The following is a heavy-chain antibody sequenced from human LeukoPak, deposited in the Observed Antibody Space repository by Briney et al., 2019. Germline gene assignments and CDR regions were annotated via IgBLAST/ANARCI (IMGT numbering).Heavy chain of an antibody. J-gene: IGHJ5*02. Sequence: SETLSLTCTVSGGSISSYYWSWIRQPPGKGLEWIGYIYTSGSTNYNPSLKSRVTISVDTSKNQFSLKLSSVTAADTAVYYCASSSITIFGVDPNWFDPWGQGTLVTVSS. CDR1: GGSISSYY. V-gene: IGHV4-4*09. CDR2: IYTSGST. CDR3: ASSSITIFGVDPNWFDP. D-gene: IGHD3-3*01.